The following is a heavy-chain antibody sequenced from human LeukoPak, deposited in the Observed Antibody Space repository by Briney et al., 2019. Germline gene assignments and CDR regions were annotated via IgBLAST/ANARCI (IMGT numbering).Heavy chain of an antibody. Sequence: GESLKTSCRGSGYSFTSYYITWGRQMPGKGVEGMGRIVSSDSHTNYSPSFQDHVTISSDKSITTAYLQWSSRKAADTAMYDSAREYWDYFDYWGEGTLVTVST. CDR2: IVSSDSHT. CDR3: AREYWDYFDY. J-gene: IGHJ4*02. CDR1: GYSFTSYY. D-gene: IGHD2-8*02. V-gene: IGHV5-10-1*01.